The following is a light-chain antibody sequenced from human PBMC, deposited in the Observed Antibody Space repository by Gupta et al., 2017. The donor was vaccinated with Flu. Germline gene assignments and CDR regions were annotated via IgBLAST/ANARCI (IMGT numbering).Light chain of an antibody. CDR2: GAS. J-gene: IGKJ4*01. V-gene: IGKV3-15*01. CDR1: QSISIN. CDR3: QQYNEWPRT. Sequence: GERVTLSCRASQSISINLAWYQQKVGQAPKFLIHGASIRATGIPARFSGSGSGTEFTLTISSLQSEDFAMYYCQQYNEWPRTFGGGTKVEIK.